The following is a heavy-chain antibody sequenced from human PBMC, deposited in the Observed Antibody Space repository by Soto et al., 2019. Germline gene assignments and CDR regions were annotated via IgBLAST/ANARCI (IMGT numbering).Heavy chain of an antibody. J-gene: IGHJ4*02. D-gene: IGHD2-2*01. CDR2: ISNDVRNI. V-gene: IGHV3-30*18. Sequence: VQLVESGGGVVQPGRSLRLSCAASGLTFSTYGFHWVRQAPGKGLEWVAVISNDVRNIHYAESVKGRFTISRDNSKNTLYLQMNSLRPNATAVYYCVKDTLGGMTPVFMPGPDWGQGTLVTVSS. CDR3: VKDTLGGMTPVFMPGPD. CDR1: GLTFSTYG.